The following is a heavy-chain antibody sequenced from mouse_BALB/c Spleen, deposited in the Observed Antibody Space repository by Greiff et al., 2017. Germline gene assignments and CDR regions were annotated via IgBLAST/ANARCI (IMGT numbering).Heavy chain of an antibody. CDR3: ARQVTTGRNYAMDY. D-gene: IGHD1-1*01. V-gene: IGHV5-6*01. CDR1: GFTFSSYG. Sequence: EVQGVESGGDLVKPGGSLKLSCAASGFTFSSYGMSWVRQTPDKRLEWVATISSGGSYTYYPDSVKGRFTISRDNAKNTLYLQMSSLKSEDTAMYYCARQVTTGRNYAMDYWGQGTSVTVSS. CDR2: ISSGGSYT. J-gene: IGHJ4*01.